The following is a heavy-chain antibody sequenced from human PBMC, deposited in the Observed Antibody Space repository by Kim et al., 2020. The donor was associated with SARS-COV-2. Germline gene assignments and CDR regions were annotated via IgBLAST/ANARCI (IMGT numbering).Heavy chain of an antibody. V-gene: IGHV3-23*03. CDR3: AKFNPGHQGYFDY. CDR2: IYSGGSST. CDR1: GFTFSSYA. J-gene: IGHJ4*02. Sequence: GGSLRLSCAASGFTFSSYAMSWVRQAPGKGLEWVSVIYSGGSSTYYADSVKGRFTISRDNSKNTLYLQMNSLRAEDTAVYYCAKFNPGHQGYFDYWGQGTLVTVSS. D-gene: IGHD7-27*01.